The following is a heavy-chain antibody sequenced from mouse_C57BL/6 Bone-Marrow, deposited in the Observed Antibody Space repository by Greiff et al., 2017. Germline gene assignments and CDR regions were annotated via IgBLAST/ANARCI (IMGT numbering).Heavy chain of an antibody. CDR2: INPNNGGT. J-gene: IGHJ2*01. Sequence: VQLQQSGPELVKPGASVKISCKASGYTFTDYYMNWVKQSHGKSLEWIGDINPNNGGTSYNQKFKGKATLTVDKSSSTAYMELRSLTSEDSAVYYCARVTARALYYFDYWGQGTTLTVSS. CDR3: ARVTARALYYFDY. CDR1: GYTFTDYY. V-gene: IGHV1-26*01. D-gene: IGHD3-2*01.